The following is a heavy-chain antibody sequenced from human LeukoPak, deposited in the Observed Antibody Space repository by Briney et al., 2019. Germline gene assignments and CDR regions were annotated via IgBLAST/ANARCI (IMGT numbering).Heavy chain of an antibody. Sequence: QSGGSLRLSCAASGFSFTNYAMSWVRQAPARGPEWVSSIRGGGETFYADSVKGRFTISRDNSKNMLHLQMNSLRAEDTAVYYCAKGQVVRAAQNRFDPWGQGTLVTVSS. CDR3: AKGQVVRAAQNRFDP. V-gene: IGHV3-23*01. CDR2: IRGGGET. CDR1: GFSFTNYA. D-gene: IGHD2-2*01. J-gene: IGHJ5*02.